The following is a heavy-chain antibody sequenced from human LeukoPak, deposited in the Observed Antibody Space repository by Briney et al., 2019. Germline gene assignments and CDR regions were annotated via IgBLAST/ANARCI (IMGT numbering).Heavy chain of an antibody. CDR3: ATSYDGKTAPYDL. Sequence: SVTLSLTCTVSNDSISSYCCSWVRQPPGKGLEWIGFMCPSGRTDYNPSLKSRVTMSIDTSKNQLSMELRFLTAADTAVYYCATSYDGKTAPYDLWGHGTLVTVSS. D-gene: IGHD4-23*01. CDR1: NDSISSYC. V-gene: IGHV4-4*08. J-gene: IGHJ5*02. CDR2: MCPSGRT.